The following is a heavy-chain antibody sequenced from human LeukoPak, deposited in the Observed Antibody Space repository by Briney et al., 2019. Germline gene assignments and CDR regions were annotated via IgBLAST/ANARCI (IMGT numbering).Heavy chain of an antibody. V-gene: IGHV4-61*01. CDR2: IYYSGST. CDR1: GGSFSSSSYY. CDR3: ARTTLPNSFDP. D-gene: IGHD3-16*01. Sequence: PSETLSLTCTVSGGSFSSSSYYWSWIRQPPGKGLEWIGYIYYSGSTNYNPSLKSRVTISVDTSKNQFSLKLSSVTAADTAVYYCARTTLPNSFDPWGQGTLVTVSS. J-gene: IGHJ5*02.